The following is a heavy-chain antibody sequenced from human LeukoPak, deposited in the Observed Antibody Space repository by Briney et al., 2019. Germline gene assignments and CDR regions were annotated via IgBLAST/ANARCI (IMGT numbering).Heavy chain of an antibody. J-gene: IGHJ6*02. CDR3: ARDLGSSSWYYYYGMDV. V-gene: IGHV1-46*01. CDR2: SGGST. D-gene: IGHD6-13*01. Sequence: SGGSTSYAQKFQGGVTMTRDTSTNTVYMELSSLRSEDTAVYYCARDLGSSSWYYYYGMDVWGQGTTVTVSS.